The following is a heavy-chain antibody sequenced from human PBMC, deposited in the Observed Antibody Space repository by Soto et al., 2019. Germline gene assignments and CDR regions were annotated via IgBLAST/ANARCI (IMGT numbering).Heavy chain of an antibody. CDR1: GFTFSSYW. V-gene: IGHV3-7*01. J-gene: IGHJ5*02. Sequence: GGSLRLSCAASGFTFSSYWMSWVRQAPGKGLEWVANIKQDGSEKYYVDSVKGRFTISRDNAKNSLYLQMNSLRAEDTAVYYYARSIAARLNWFDPWGQGTLVTVSS. CDR2: IKQDGSEK. D-gene: IGHD6-6*01. CDR3: ARSIAARLNWFDP.